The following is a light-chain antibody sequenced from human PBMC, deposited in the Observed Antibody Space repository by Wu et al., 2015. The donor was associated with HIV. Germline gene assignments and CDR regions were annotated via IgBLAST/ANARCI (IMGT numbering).Light chain of an antibody. CDR2: GAS. CDR1: QSVSSN. V-gene: IGKV3-15*01. J-gene: IGKJ4*01. Sequence: ETVLTQSPATLSVSPGERVTLSCRASQSVSSNLAWYQQKPGQAPRLLIYGASTRATGIPARFSGSGSGTEFTLTINSMQSEDFAVYSCQQYTSWPLTFGGGTKVEIK. CDR3: QQYTSWPLT.